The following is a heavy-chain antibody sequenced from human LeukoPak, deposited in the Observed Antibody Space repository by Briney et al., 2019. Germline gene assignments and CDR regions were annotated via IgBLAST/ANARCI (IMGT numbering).Heavy chain of an antibody. V-gene: IGHV4-31*03. CDR3: ARTEVVTSNYFDY. J-gene: IGHJ4*02. CDR2: IYYSGST. Sequence: PSETLSLTCTVSGGSISSGGYYWSWIRQHPGKGLEWIGYIYYSGSTYYNPSLKSRVTISVDTSKNQFSLKLSSVTAADTAVYYCARTEVVTSNYFDYWGQGTLVTVSP. D-gene: IGHD4-23*01. CDR1: GGSISSGGYY.